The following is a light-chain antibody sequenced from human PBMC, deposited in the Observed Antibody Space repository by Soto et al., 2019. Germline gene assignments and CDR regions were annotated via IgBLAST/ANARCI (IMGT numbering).Light chain of an antibody. CDR2: WAS. J-gene: IGKJ1*01. Sequence: DIVTTQSPDSLAVSLGERATIHCKSSQSVFSRFRNKNYLGWFQQKPGQTPRLLIYWASTRESGVSDRFSGGGSGTDFTLTIDSLQAEDVAVYYCQQYYTTPTWTFGQGTKVDIK. V-gene: IGKV4-1*01. CDR1: QSVFSRFRNKNY. CDR3: QQYYTTPTWT.